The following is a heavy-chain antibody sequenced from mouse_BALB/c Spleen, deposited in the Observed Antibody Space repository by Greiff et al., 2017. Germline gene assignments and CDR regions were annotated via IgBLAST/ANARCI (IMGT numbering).Heavy chain of an antibody. CDR3: ARKGDYSHWYFDV. D-gene: IGHD2-13*01. J-gene: IGHJ1*01. Sequence: VKLMESGPGLVQPSQSLSITCTVSGFSLTSYGVHWVRQSPGKGLEWLGVIWSGGSTDYNAAFISRLSISKDNSKSQVFFKMNSLQANDTAIYYCARKGDYSHWYFDVWGAGTTVTVSS. V-gene: IGHV2-2*02. CDR2: IWSGGST. CDR1: GFSLTSYG.